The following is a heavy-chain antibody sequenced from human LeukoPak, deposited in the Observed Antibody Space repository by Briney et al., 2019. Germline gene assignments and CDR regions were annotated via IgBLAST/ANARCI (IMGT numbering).Heavy chain of an antibody. CDR2: INHSGST. D-gene: IGHD6-19*01. CDR3: ARGYSSGSGH. Sequence: SETLSLTCAVYGGSFSGYYWSWIRQPPGKGLEWIGEINHSGSTNYNPSLKSRVTISVDTSENQSSLKLSSVTAADTAVYYCARGYSSGSGHWGQGTLVTVSS. V-gene: IGHV4-34*01. CDR1: GGSFSGYY. J-gene: IGHJ4*02.